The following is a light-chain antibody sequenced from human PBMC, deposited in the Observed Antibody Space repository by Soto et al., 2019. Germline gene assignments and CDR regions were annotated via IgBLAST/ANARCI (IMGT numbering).Light chain of an antibody. V-gene: IGLV2-14*01. CDR1: SSDVGGYNY. J-gene: IGLJ1*01. Sequence: QSALTQPASVSGSPGQSITISCTGTSSDVGGYNYVSWYQQHPGKAPKLMIYDVSNRPSGVSNRFSGSKSGNTASLTISGRQDEDEADYYCSSYTSSSTPYVFGTGTQLTVL. CDR2: DVS. CDR3: SSYTSSSTPYV.